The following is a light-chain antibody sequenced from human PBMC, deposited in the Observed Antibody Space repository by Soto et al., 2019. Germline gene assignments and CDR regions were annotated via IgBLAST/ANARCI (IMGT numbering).Light chain of an antibody. CDR1: QSISSY. J-gene: IGKJ1*01. V-gene: IGKV1-39*01. CDR3: QQSYSTPPWT. Sequence: DIQMTQSPSSLSASVGDRATITCRASQSISSYLNWFQQKPGKAPKLLIYAASSLQSGVPPRFSGSGSGTDFTLTISSLQPEDFATYYCQQSYSTPPWTFGQGTKVEIK. CDR2: AAS.